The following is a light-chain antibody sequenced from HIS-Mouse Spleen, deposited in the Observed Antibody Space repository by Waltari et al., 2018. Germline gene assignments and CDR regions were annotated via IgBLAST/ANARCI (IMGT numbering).Light chain of an antibody. Sequence: GQSITISCTGTSSDVGSYNLVSWYQQHPGKAPKPMIYEGSKRPSGVSNRFSGSKSGNTASLTISGLQAEDEADYYCCSYAGSSTLVFGGGTKLTVL. J-gene: IGLJ2*01. CDR1: SSDVGSYNL. CDR3: CSYAGSSTLV. V-gene: IGLV2-23*01. CDR2: EGS.